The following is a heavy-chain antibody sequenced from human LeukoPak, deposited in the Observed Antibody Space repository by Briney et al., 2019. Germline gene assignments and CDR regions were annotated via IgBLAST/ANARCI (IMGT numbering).Heavy chain of an antibody. CDR1: GFTFSSYG. V-gene: IGHV3-33*06. Sequence: QSGGSLRLSCAASGFTFSSYGMHWVRQAPGKGLEWVAVIWYDGSNKYYADSVKGRFTISRDNSKNTLYLQMNSLRAEDTAVYYCAKAQYSSGWSLTYYFDYWGQGTLVTVSS. D-gene: IGHD6-19*01. CDR2: IWYDGSNK. J-gene: IGHJ4*02. CDR3: AKAQYSSGWSLTYYFDY.